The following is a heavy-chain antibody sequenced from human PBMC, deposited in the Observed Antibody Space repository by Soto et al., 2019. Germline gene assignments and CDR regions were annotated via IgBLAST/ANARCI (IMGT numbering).Heavy chain of an antibody. Sequence: ASVKVSCKASGYTFTSYAMHWVRQAPGQRLEWMGWINAGNGNTKYTQKFQGRVTITRDTSASTAYMELSSLRSEDTAVYYCARVDDILTGYYSFDYWGQGTLVTVSS. CDR3: ARVDDILTGYYSFDY. J-gene: IGHJ4*02. CDR2: INAGNGNT. CDR1: GYTFTSYA. V-gene: IGHV1-3*01. D-gene: IGHD3-9*01.